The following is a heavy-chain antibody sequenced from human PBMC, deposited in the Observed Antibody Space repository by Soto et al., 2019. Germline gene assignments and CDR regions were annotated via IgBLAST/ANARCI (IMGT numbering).Heavy chain of an antibody. J-gene: IGHJ6*02. CDR3: AVTARPRIYYYGMDV. CDR1: GYSFTSYW. CDR2: IYPGDSDT. V-gene: IGHV5-51*01. D-gene: IGHD6-6*01. Sequence: PGESLKISCKGSGYSFTSYWIGWVRQMPGKGLEWMGIIYPGDSDTRYSPSFQGQVTISADKSISTAYLQWSSLKASDTAMYYCAVTARPRIYYYGMDVWGQGTTVTVSS.